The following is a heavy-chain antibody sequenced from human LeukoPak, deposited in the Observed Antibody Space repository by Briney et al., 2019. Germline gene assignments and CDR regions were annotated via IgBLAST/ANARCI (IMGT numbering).Heavy chain of an antibody. J-gene: IGHJ4*02. CDR1: GFTFSSYA. Sequence: GGSLRLSCAASGFTFSSYAMSWVRQAPGKGLEWVSAISGSGGSTYYADSVKGRFTISRDNSKNTLYLQMNSLRAEDTAVYYCARYPGIAVAGTFDYWGQGTLVTVSS. CDR3: ARYPGIAVAGTFDY. D-gene: IGHD6-19*01. CDR2: ISGSGGST. V-gene: IGHV3-23*01.